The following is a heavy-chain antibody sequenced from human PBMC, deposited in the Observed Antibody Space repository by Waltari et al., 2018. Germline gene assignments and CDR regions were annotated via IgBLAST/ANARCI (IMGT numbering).Heavy chain of an antibody. V-gene: IGHV3-30*02. CDR1: GFTFSSFG. Sequence: QVPLVESGGGVVQPGGALRLSCAASGFTFSSFGMHWVRQAPGKGLEWVAFIRYDGSNKYYADSVKGRFTISRDNSKNTLYLQMNSLRAEDTAVYYCAKDLEQLVPWFDPWGQGTLVTVSS. CDR2: IRYDGSNK. J-gene: IGHJ5*02. D-gene: IGHD6-6*01. CDR3: AKDLEQLVPWFDP.